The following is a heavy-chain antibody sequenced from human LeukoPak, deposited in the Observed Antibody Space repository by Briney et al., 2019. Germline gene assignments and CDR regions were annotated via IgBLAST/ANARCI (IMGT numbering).Heavy chain of an antibody. CDR2: VYYSGTA. D-gene: IGHD6-13*01. J-gene: IGHJ4*02. CDR1: SVSCDSIGRSSNY. Sequence: PSETLSLTCTVSSVSCDSIGRSSNYWAWIRQPPGKGLEWIATVYYSGTAYYNPSLKSRVTISVDTSKNQFSLKLSSVTAADTAVYYCARPRIAAAGTEEGEEDYWGQGTLVTVSS. V-gene: IGHV4-39*07. CDR3: ARPRIAAAGTEEGEEDY.